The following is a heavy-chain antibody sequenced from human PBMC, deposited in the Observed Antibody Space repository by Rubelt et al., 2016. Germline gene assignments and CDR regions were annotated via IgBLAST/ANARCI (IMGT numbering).Heavy chain of an antibody. V-gene: IGHV3-23*01. CDR3: AAAYSGSYFPFDF. D-gene: IGHD1-26*01. Sequence: QAPGKGLECVSGFIGRGDNTYYADSVKGRFTISRDNSKNTLYLQMDSLRAEETALYYCAAAYSGSYFPFDFWGQGALVTVSS. CDR2: FIGRGDNT. J-gene: IGHJ4*02.